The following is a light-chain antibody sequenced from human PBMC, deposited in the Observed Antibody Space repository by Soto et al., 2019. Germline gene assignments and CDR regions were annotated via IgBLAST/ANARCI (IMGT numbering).Light chain of an antibody. CDR3: QQLNSYPLT. V-gene: IGKV3D-15*01. CDR2: GAS. CDR1: QSVSSN. Sequence: EIMLTQSPATLSVSPGERATLTCRARQSVSSNLAWYQQKPGQAPRLLIYGASTRATGIPVRFSGSGSGTEFTLTISSLQPEDFATHYCQQLNSYPLTLGGGTKVDIK. J-gene: IGKJ4*01.